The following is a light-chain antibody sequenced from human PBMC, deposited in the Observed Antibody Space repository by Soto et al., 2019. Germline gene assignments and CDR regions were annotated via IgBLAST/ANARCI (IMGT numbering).Light chain of an antibody. J-gene: IGKJ3*01. CDR3: QQGRTSPFS. CDR2: SAS. Sequence: DIQMPQSPSFVSASLGDSVTLTCRASQYISIWLAWYQQRLGEAPRLLIFSASTLKNGVPARFSGSGSGTDFTLTISGLQPEDVATYYCQQGRTSPFSFGPGTKV. V-gene: IGKV1D-12*01. CDR1: QYISIW.